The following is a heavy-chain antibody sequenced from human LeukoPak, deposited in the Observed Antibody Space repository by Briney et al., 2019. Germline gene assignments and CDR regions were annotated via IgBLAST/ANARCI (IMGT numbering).Heavy chain of an antibody. CDR3: MMYYYGSGSYSNFDY. J-gene: IGHJ4*02. CDR2: IIPIFGTA. V-gene: IGHV1-69*05. Sequence: SVKVSCKASGYTFTSYDISWVRQAPGQGLEWMGGIIPIFGTANYAQKFQGRVTITTDESTSTAYMELSSLRSEDTAVYYCMMYYYGSGSYSNFDYWGQGTLVTVSS. D-gene: IGHD3-10*01. CDR1: GYTFTSYD.